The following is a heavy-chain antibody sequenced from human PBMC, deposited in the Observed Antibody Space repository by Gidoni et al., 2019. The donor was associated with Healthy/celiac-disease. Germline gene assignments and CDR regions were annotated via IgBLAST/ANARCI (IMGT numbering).Heavy chain of an antibody. J-gene: IGHJ2*01. CDR2: INPNSGGT. CDR1: GYTFTGYY. Sequence: QVQLVQSGAEVKKPGASVKVSCKASGYTFTGYYMHWVRQAPGQGLEWMGWINPNSGGTNYAQKFQGRVTMTRDTSISTAYMELSRLRSDDTAVYYCAHYGVRRDGYNYGYFDLWGRGTLVTVSS. V-gene: IGHV1-2*02. D-gene: IGHD4-17*01. CDR3: AHYGVRRDGYNYGYFDL.